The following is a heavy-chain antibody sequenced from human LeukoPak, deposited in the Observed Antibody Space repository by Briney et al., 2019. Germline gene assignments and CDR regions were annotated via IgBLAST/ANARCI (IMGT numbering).Heavy chain of an antibody. CDR1: GGTFSSYA. Sequence: SVKLSCTASGGTFSSYAISWVRQAPGQGLEWMGRIIPIRSIANYAQKFQGRVTITADKSTSTAYMELSSLRAEDTDVYYCAREYSSGAPTHFDYWGGGTLVTVSS. J-gene: IGHJ4*02. CDR2: IIPIRSIA. CDR3: AREYSSGAPTHFDY. D-gene: IGHD2-15*01. V-gene: IGHV1-69*04.